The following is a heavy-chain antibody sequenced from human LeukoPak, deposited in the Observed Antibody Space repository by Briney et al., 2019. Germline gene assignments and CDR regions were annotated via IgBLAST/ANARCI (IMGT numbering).Heavy chain of an antibody. J-gene: IGHJ3*02. CDR3: ARDRRRYYDSSGDMAFDI. Sequence: PGGSLRLSCAASGFTFSSYAMHWVCQAPGKGLEWVAVISYDGSNKYYADSVKGRFTISRDNSKNTLYLQMNSLRAEDTAVYYCARDRRRYYDSSGDMAFDIWGQGTMVTVSS. CDR1: GFTFSSYA. CDR2: ISYDGSNK. V-gene: IGHV3-30-3*01. D-gene: IGHD3-22*01.